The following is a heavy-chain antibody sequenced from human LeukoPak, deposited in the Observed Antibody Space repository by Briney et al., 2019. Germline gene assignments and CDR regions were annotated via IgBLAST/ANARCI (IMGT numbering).Heavy chain of an antibody. V-gene: IGHV3-43*02. D-gene: IGHD5-18*01. CDR3: AKDIQLWRDFDY. CDR1: GFTFDDYA. CDR2: ISGAGGST. Sequence: PGGSLRLSCAASGFTFDDYAMHWVRQAPGKGLEWVSLISGAGGSTYYADSVKGRFTISRDNSKNSLYLQMNSLRTEDTALYYCAKDIQLWRDFDYWGQGTLVTVSS. J-gene: IGHJ4*02.